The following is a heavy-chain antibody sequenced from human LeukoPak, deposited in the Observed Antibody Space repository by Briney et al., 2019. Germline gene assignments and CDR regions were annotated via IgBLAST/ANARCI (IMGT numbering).Heavy chain of an antibody. CDR2: ISYDGSNK. CDR3: ARGGNFYYYYYGMDV. Sequence: GSLRLSCAASGFTFSSYGMHWVRQAPGKGLEWVAVISYDGSNKYYADSVKGRFTISRDNSKNTLYLQMNSLRAEDTAVYYCARGGNFYYYYYGMDVWGQGTTVTVSS. CDR1: GFTFSSYG. D-gene: IGHD4-23*01. J-gene: IGHJ6*02. V-gene: IGHV3-30*03.